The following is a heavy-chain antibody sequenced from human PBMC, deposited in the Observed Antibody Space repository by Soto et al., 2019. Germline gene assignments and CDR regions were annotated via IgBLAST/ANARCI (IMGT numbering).Heavy chain of an antibody. D-gene: IGHD6-6*01. J-gene: IGHJ6*02. V-gene: IGHV4-34*01. CDR3: ARGQGAARPLRSYGMDV. Sequence: XGTLSLTCAVYGGSFSGYYWSWIRQPPGKGLEWIGEINHSGSTNYNPSLKSRVTISVDTSKNQFSLKLSSVTAADTAVYYCARGQGAARPLRSYGMDVWGQGTTVTVSS. CDR1: GGSFSGYY. CDR2: INHSGST.